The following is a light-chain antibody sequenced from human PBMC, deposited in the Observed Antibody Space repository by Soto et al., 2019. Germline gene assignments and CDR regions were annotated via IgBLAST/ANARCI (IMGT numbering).Light chain of an antibody. Sequence: DIQMTQSPSSLSASVGDRVTITCRTSQPISDYLNWYQQKPGKAPTLLIYTTSNLQSGVPSRFSGSGSGTDFTLTISSLQPEDFATYYCQQSYSTPTWTFGQGTKVDIK. CDR1: QPISDY. CDR2: TTS. J-gene: IGKJ1*01. CDR3: QQSYSTPTWT. V-gene: IGKV1-39*01.